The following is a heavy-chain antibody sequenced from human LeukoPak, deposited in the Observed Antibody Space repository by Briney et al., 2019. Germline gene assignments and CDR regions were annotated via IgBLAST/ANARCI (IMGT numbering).Heavy chain of an antibody. Sequence: GGSLRLSCAASGFTFSDSYMSWIRQTPGKGLEWLSYISSSSSDANYADSVKGRFTISRDNAKNSLYLQMNSLRAEDTAVYYCARGSRTIELGDDYWGQGTLVTVSS. CDR2: ISSSSSDA. J-gene: IGHJ4*02. CDR1: GFTFSDSY. D-gene: IGHD5-24*01. V-gene: IGHV3-11*06. CDR3: ARGSRTIELGDDY.